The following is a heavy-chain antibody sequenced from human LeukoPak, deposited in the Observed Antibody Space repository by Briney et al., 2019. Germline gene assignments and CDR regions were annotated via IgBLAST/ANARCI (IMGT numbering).Heavy chain of an antibody. Sequence: GGSLRLSCAASGFTFSSYGMHWVRQAPGKGLEWVAFIRYDGSNKYYADSVKGRFTISRDNSKNTLYLQVNSLRAEDTAVYYCAKTFTPVVGPHYFDYWGQGTLVTVSS. CDR3: AKTFTPVVGPHYFDY. CDR2: IRYDGSNK. V-gene: IGHV3-30*02. CDR1: GFTFSSYG. D-gene: IGHD1-26*01. J-gene: IGHJ4*02.